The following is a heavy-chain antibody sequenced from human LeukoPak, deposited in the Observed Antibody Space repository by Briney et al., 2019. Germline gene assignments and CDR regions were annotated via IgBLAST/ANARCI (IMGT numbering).Heavy chain of an antibody. J-gene: IGHJ4*02. V-gene: IGHV3-21*01. Sequence: GGSLRLSCAASGFTFSSYSMNWVRQAPGKGLEWVSSISSSSSYIYYADSVKGRFTISRDNAKNSLYLRMNCLRAEDTAVYYCARGRGIVGAIDYWGQGTLVTVSS. CDR2: ISSSSSYI. CDR1: GFTFSSYS. CDR3: ARGRGIVGAIDY. D-gene: IGHD1-26*01.